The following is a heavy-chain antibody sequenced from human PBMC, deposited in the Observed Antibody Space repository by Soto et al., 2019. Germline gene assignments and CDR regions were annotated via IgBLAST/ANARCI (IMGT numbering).Heavy chain of an antibody. CDR2: IWHDGKNK. CDR1: GFTFSSFG. V-gene: IGHV3-33*01. Sequence: QVQVVESGGGVVPRGRSLRLSCAASGFTFSSFGMHWVRQAPGKGLEWVAVIWHDGKNKYYADSAKGRFTISRDNSKNTLYLQMNSLRAEDTAVYYCARDPGQDEAMDYWGQGTLVTVSS. J-gene: IGHJ4*02. CDR3: ARDPGQDEAMDY.